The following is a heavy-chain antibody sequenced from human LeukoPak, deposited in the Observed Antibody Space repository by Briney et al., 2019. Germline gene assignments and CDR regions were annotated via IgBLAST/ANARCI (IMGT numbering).Heavy chain of an antibody. V-gene: IGHV1-46*01. D-gene: IGHD6-13*01. CDR2: INPSGGST. Sequence: GASVKVSCKASGYTFTSYYIHWVRQAPGQGLEWMGIINPSGGSTTYAQKFQGRVTMTRDTSASTVYMELSSLRSEDTAVYYCAREPLIAAVGIGHYGMDVWGQGTTVTVSS. CDR1: GYTFTSYY. CDR3: AREPLIAAVGIGHYGMDV. J-gene: IGHJ6*02.